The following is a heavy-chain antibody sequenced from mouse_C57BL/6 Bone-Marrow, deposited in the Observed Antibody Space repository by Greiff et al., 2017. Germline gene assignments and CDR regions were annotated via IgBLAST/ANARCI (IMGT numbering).Heavy chain of an antibody. CDR3: ARSPITTVVAPYAMDY. J-gene: IGHJ4*01. D-gene: IGHD1-1*01. V-gene: IGHV1-53*01. CDR1: GYTFTSYW. Sequence: QVQLQQPGTELVKPGASVKLSCKASGYTFTSYWMHWVKQRPGQGLEWIGNINPSNGGTNYNEKFKSKATLTVDKSSSTAYMQLSSLTSEDSAVYYCARSPITTVVAPYAMDYWGQGTSVTVSS. CDR2: INPSNGGT.